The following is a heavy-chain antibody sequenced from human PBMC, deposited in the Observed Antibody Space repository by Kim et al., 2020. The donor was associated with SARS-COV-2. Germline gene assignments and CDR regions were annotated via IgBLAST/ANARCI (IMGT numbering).Heavy chain of an antibody. V-gene: IGHV4-34*01. J-gene: IGHJ4*02. CDR3: AVRQGLLFDY. CDR2: INHSGST. D-gene: IGHD3-3*01. CDR1: GGSFSGYY. Sequence: SETLSLTCAVYGGSFSGYYWSWIRQPPGKGLEWIGEINHSGSTNYNPSLKSRVTISVDTSKNQFSLKLSSVTAADTAVYYCAVRQGLLFDYGGQGTLVTVSS.